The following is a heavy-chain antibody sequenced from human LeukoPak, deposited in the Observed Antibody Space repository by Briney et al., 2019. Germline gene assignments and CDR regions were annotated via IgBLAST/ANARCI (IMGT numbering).Heavy chain of an antibody. CDR1: GGSISSSTYY. V-gene: IGHV4-61*01. J-gene: IGHJ4*02. D-gene: IGHD3-22*01. CDR2: IYNSGST. Sequence: PSETLSLTCTVSGGSISSSTYYWTWIRQPPGKGLEWIGYIYNSGSTNYNPSLKNRVTISVDTSKNQFSLKLTSVTAADTAVYYCARGVGSGYTDDWGQGTLVTVSS. CDR3: ARGVGSGYTDD.